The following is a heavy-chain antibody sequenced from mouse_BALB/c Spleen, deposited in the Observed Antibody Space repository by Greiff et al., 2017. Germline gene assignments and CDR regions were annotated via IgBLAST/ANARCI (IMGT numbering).Heavy chain of an antibody. Sequence: EVKLVESGGGLVKPGGSLKLSCAASGFTFSDYYMYWVRQTPEKRLEWVATISDGGSYTYYPDSVKGRFTISRDNAKNNLYLQMSSLKSEDTAMYYCARAKGVSTMVRYFDYWGQGTTLTVSS. CDR3: ARAKGVSTMVRYFDY. J-gene: IGHJ2*01. CDR1: GFTFSDYY. V-gene: IGHV5-4*02. D-gene: IGHD2-2*01. CDR2: ISDGGSYT.